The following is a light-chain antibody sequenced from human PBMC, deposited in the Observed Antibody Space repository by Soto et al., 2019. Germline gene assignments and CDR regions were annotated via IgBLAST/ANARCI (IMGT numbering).Light chain of an antibody. CDR2: GAS. CDR1: RRVSSDY. V-gene: IGKV3-20*01. Sequence: EVVLTQSPGTLSLSPGERATLSCRASRRVSSDYLVWYQQKPGQAPRLLIYGASTRAPGIPDRFSGSGSGTNFTLTISRLEPEDFAVYYCYQSGSSPYTVGPGTKLEI. J-gene: IGKJ2*01. CDR3: YQSGSSPYT.